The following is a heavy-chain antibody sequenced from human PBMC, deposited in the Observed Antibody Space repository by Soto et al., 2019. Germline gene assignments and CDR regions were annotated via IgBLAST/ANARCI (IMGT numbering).Heavy chain of an antibody. CDR1: GYTFTSYG. CDR3: ARGPYGSYGSWPHDY. D-gene: IGHD5-18*01. CDR2: ISAYNGNT. J-gene: IGHJ4*02. Sequence: ASVKVSCKASGYTFTSYGISWVRQAPGQGLEWVGWISAYNGNTNYAQKLQGRDTMTTDTSTSTAYMELRSLRSDDTAVYYCARGPYGSYGSWPHDYCGQRTLVTVSS. V-gene: IGHV1-18*01.